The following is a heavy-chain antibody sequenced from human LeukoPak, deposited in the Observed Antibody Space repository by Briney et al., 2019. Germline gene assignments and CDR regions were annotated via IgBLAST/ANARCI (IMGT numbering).Heavy chain of an antibody. J-gene: IGHJ5*02. CDR1: GFTVSSNY. D-gene: IGHD3-10*01. V-gene: IGHV3-53*01. CDR2: FYRGGST. CDR3: AKGSSITMVRGVPPDP. Sequence: GGSLRLSCAASGFTVSSNYMSWVRQAPGKGLEWVSIFYRGGSTYYADSVKGRFTISRDNSKNTLYLQMNSLRAEDTAVYYCAKGSSITMVRGVPPDPWGQGTLVTVSS.